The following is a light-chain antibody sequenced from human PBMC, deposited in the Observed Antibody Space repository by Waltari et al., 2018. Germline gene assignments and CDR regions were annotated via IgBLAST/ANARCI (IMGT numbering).Light chain of an antibody. J-gene: IGKJ5*01. Sequence: EIVKTQSPANMSVSQGERATQSDRDSHSVSRNLAWYQQKPGQAPRLLIHDTSTRATGIPARFSGSGSGTEFTLTISSLQSEDFAVYYCQQYINWPPITFGHGTRLEIK. V-gene: IGKV3-15*01. CDR3: QQYINWPPIT. CDR2: DTS. CDR1: HSVSRN.